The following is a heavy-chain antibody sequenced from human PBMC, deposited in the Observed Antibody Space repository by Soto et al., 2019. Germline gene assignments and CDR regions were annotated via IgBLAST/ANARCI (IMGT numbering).Heavy chain of an antibody. D-gene: IGHD2-21*01. V-gene: IGHV4-39*01. J-gene: IGHJ4*02. CDR3: ARHSITKVIDY. CDR1: GGSISSGSYY. CDR2: ISYSGST. Sequence: SETLSLTCTVSGGSISSGSYYWGWIRQPPGKGLEWIGSISYSGSTYYNPSLKSRVTISADTSKNQFSLNLSSVTAADTAVYYCARHSITKVIDYWGQGTLVTVSS.